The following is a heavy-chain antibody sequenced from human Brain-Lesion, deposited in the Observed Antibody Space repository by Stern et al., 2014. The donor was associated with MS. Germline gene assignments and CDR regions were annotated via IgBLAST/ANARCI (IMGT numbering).Heavy chain of an antibody. CDR2: IYYSGNT. V-gene: IGHV4-39*01. CDR3: AGEEDIRYCSGGSCTGNWFDP. CDR1: GGSVSSTSYA. D-gene: IGHD2-15*01. J-gene: IGHJ5*02. Sequence: VQLVQSGPGLVKPSETLSLTCTVAGGSVSSTSYAWAWIRQPPGKGLEWIGTIYYSGNTYYSPSLKSRLTISLGTSKDQFSLHRRSVTAADTAVYYCAGEEDIRYCSGGSCTGNWFDPWGQGTLVTVSS.